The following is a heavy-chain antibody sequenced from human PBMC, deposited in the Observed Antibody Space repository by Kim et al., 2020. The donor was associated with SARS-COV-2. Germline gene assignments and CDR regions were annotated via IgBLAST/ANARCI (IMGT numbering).Heavy chain of an antibody. Sequence: GGSLRLSCAASGFTFSNAWMSWVRQAPGKRLEWVGRIKSKTDGGTTDYAAPVKGRFTISRDDSKNTLYLQMNSLKTEDTAVYYCTTDPSGSYKRGGYYYYGMDVWGQGTTVTVSS. CDR3: TTDPSGSYKRGGYYYYGMDV. J-gene: IGHJ6*02. V-gene: IGHV3-15*01. CDR1: GFTFSNAW. D-gene: IGHD1-26*01. CDR2: IKSKTDGGTT.